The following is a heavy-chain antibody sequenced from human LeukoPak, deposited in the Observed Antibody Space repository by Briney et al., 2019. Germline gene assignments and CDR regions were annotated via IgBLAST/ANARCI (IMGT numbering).Heavy chain of an antibody. J-gene: IGHJ3*02. CDR2: IKQDGSEK. V-gene: IGHV3-7*01. Sequence: GGSLRLSCVASGFTFSSYWMSWVRQAPGKGLEWVANIKQDGSEKYYVDSVKGRFTISRDNAKNSLYLQLNSLRIEDTAVYYCARENSAFDIWGQGTMVTVSS. D-gene: IGHD2/OR15-2a*01. CDR3: ARENSAFDI. CDR1: GFTFSSYW.